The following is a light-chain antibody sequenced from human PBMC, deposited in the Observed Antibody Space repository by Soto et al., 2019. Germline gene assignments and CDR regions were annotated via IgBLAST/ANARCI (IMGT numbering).Light chain of an antibody. V-gene: IGKV1D-13*01. CDR1: QSISNH. CDR2: DAS. CDR3: QQFNNYPPT. J-gene: IGKJ4*01. Sequence: IPMTQSPSSLSASVADRVIIPCRASQSISNHLNWYQQKPGKAPKLLIYDASSLESGVPSRFSGSGSGTDFTLTISSLQPEDFATYYCQQFNNYPPTFGGGTKVDI.